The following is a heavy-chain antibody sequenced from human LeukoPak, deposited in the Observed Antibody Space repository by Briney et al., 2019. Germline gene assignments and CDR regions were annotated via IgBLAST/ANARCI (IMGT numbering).Heavy chain of an antibody. CDR2: ISSSGSTI. CDR3: ASGYCGSISCYASVY. CDR1: GFSFSDYY. D-gene: IGHD2-2*03. V-gene: IGHV3-11*04. Sequence: GGSLRLSCAASGFSFSDYYMTWIRQAPGKGLEWVSYISSSGSTIYYTESVKGRFTISRYNAKNSLYLQMNSLRAEDTAVYYCASGYCGSISCYASVYWGQGTLVTVSS. J-gene: IGHJ4*02.